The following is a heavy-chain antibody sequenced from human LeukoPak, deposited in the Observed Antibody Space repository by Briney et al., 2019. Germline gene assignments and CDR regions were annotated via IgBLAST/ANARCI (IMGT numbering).Heavy chain of an antibody. Sequence: SVKVSCKASGGTFSSYSLSWVRQAPGQGLEWMGGSNHMTTMPFYAQKFQDRVTITTDESTTTAYMELSSLRSEDTAVYYCARALVTIWSGYLNNWGQGTLVTVSS. CDR1: GGTFSSYS. CDR2: SNHMTTMP. CDR3: ARALVTIWSGYLNN. V-gene: IGHV1-69*05. J-gene: IGHJ4*02. D-gene: IGHD3-3*01.